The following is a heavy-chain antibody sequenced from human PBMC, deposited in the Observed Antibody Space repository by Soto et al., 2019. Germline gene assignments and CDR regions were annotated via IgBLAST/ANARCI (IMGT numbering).Heavy chain of an antibody. CDR3: TTPIQYYYYYGMDV. J-gene: IGHJ6*02. V-gene: IGHV3-15*01. CDR1: GFTFSNAW. CDR2: IKSKTDGGTT. D-gene: IGHD5-18*01. Sequence: GGSLRLSCAASGFTFSNAWMSWVRQAPGKGLEWVGRIKSKTDGGTTDYAAPVKGRFTISRDDSKNTLYLQMNSLKTEDTAVYYCTTPIQYYYYYGMDVWGQGTTVTVSS.